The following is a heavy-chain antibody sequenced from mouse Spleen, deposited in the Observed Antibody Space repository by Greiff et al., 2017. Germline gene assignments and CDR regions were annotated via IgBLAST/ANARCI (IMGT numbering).Heavy chain of an antibody. V-gene: IGHV5-9-3*01. CDR1: GFTFSSYA. CDR2: ISSGGSYT. J-gene: IGHJ2*01. Sequence: EVKLVESGGGLVKPGGSLKLSCAASGFTFSSYAMSWVRQTPEKRLEWVATISSGGSYTYYPDSVKGRFTISRDNAKNTLYLQMSSLRSEDTAMYYCARQATASRGNYFDYWGQGTTLTVSS. D-gene: IGHD1-2*01. CDR3: ARQATASRGNYFDY.